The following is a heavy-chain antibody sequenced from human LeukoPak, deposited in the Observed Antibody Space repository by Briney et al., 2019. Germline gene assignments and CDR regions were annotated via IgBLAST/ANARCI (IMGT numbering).Heavy chain of an antibody. J-gene: IGHJ6*03. CDR1: GGSISSYY. D-gene: IGHD2-21*01. CDR2: IYTSGST. CDR3: ARNSPKKYCGGDCYPDV. Sequence: SETLSLTCSVSGGSISSYYWSWIRQPAGKGLEWIERIYTSGSTNYNPSLKSRVTISVDTSKNQFSLKLSSVTAADTAVYYCARNSPKKYCGGDCYPDVWGKGTTVTVSS. V-gene: IGHV4-4*07.